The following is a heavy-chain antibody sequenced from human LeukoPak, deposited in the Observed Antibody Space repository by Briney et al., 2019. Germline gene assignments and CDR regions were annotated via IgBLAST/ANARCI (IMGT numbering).Heavy chain of an antibody. Sequence: PSETLSLTCTVSGYSISSGYYWGWIRQPPGKGLEWIGSIYHSGSTYYNPSLKSRVTILVDTSKNQFSLKLSSVTAADTAVYYCARDTPPYYYDSSSPGWVGWFDPWGQGTLVTVSS. D-gene: IGHD3-22*01. CDR3: ARDTPPYYYDSSSPGWVGWFDP. V-gene: IGHV4-38-2*02. CDR1: GYSISSGYY. CDR2: IYHSGST. J-gene: IGHJ5*02.